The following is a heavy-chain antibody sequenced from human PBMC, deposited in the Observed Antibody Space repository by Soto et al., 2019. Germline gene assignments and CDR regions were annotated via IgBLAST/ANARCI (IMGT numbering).Heavy chain of an antibody. CDR1: GFTFSSYA. CDR3: ERDGSTSSHGPFDY. D-gene: IGHD2-2*01. Sequence: GGSLRLSCAASGFTFSSYAMHWVRQAPGKGLEWVAVISYDGSNKYYADSVKGRFTISRDNSKNTLYLQMNSLRAEDTAVYYCERDGSTSSHGPFDYWGQGTLVTVYS. J-gene: IGHJ4*02. V-gene: IGHV3-30-3*01. CDR2: ISYDGSNK.